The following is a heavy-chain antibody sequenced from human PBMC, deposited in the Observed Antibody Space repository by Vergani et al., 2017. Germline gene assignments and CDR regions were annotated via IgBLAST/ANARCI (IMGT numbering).Heavy chain of an antibody. Sequence: EVQLLESGGGLVQPGGSLRLSCAASGFTFSSYAMSWVSQAPGKGLEWVSAISGSGGSTYYADSVKGRFTISRDNSKNTLYLQMNSLRAEDTAVYYCAKDYSSGWAVYYFDYWGQGTLVTVSS. CDR1: GFTFSSYA. CDR3: AKDYSSGWAVYYFDY. J-gene: IGHJ4*02. V-gene: IGHV3-23*01. CDR2: ISGSGGST. D-gene: IGHD6-19*01.